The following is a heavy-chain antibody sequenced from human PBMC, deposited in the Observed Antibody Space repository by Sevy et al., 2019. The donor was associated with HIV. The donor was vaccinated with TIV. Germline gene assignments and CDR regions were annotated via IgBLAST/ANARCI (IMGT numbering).Heavy chain of an antibody. D-gene: IGHD6-13*01. CDR2: ISYDGSFT. CDR1: GFIFSDYT. CDR3: ARSQSSSWHYFDY. V-gene: IGHV3-30*04. Sequence: GGSLRLPCAASGFIFSDYTLHWVRQAPGTGLEWVAVISYDGSFTYYADSVEGRFTISRDNSKNTLFLQMNSLRHEDTAVYYCARSQSSSWHYFDYWGQGTLVTVSS. J-gene: IGHJ4*02.